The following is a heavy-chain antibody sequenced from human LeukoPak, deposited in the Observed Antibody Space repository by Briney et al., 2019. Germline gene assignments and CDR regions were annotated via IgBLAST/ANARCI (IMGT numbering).Heavy chain of an antibody. CDR2: ISSSSSTI. CDR1: GFTFSSYS. V-gene: IGHV3-48*04. Sequence: GGSLRLSCAASGFTFSSYSMNWVRQAPGKGLEWVSYISSSSSTIYYADSVKGRFTISRDNAKNSLYLQMNSLRAEDTAVYYCARVSGYCSSTSCYRGAFDIWGQGTMVTVSS. CDR3: ARVSGYCSSTSCYRGAFDI. J-gene: IGHJ3*02. D-gene: IGHD2-2*01.